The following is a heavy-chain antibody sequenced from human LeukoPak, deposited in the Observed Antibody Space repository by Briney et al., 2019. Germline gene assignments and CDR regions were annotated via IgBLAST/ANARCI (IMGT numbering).Heavy chain of an antibody. Sequence: SETLSLNCTDSGGSISSYYWSWIGQPAGKGLEWIGRIYTSGSTNYNPSLKSRVTMSVDTSKNQFSLKLSSVTAADTAVYYCARAQGSSGLNWFDPWGQGTLVTVSS. CDR3: ARAQGSSGLNWFDP. V-gene: IGHV4-4*07. D-gene: IGHD3-22*01. J-gene: IGHJ5*02. CDR2: IYTSGST. CDR1: GGSISSYY.